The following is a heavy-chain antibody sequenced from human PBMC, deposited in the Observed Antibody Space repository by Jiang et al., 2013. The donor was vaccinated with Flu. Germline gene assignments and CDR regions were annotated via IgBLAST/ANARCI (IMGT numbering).Heavy chain of an antibody. J-gene: IGHJ4*02. CDR1: GFSLSTSGVG. CDR2: IYWNDDK. V-gene: IGHV2-5*01. CDR3: ARTGDYYDSSGWSQ. D-gene: IGHD3-22*01. Sequence: KPTQTLTLTCTFSGFSLSTSGVGVGWIRQPPGKALEWLALIYWNDDKRYSPSLKSRLTIIKDTPKNQVVLTMTNMDPVDTATYYCARTGDYYDSSGWSQWGQGTLVTVSS.